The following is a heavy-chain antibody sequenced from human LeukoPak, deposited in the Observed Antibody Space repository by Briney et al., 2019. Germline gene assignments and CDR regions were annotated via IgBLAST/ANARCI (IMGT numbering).Heavy chain of an antibody. V-gene: IGHV4-31*03. D-gene: IGHD6-13*01. J-gene: IGHJ6*03. Sequence: PSQTLSLTCTVSGGSISSGGYSWSWIRQHPGKGLEWIGYIYYSGSTYYNPSLKSRVTISVDTSKNQFSLKLSFVTAADTAVYYCARGMAAVSLYYYYMDVWGKGTTVTVSS. CDR2: IYYSGST. CDR3: ARGMAAVSLYYYYMDV. CDR1: GGSISSGGYS.